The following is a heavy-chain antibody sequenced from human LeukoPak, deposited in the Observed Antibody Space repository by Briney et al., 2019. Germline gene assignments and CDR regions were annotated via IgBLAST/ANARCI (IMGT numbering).Heavy chain of an antibody. CDR1: GGSISSGGYS. V-gene: IGHV4-30-2*01. D-gene: IGHD3-9*01. Sequence: SETLSPTCAVSGGSISSGGYSWSWIRQPPGKGLEWIGYIYHSGSTYYNPSLKSRVTISVDRSKNQFSLKLSSVTAADTAAYYCARGYYDTPHYGMDVWGQGTTVTVSS. CDR2: IYHSGST. CDR3: ARGYYDTPHYGMDV. J-gene: IGHJ6*02.